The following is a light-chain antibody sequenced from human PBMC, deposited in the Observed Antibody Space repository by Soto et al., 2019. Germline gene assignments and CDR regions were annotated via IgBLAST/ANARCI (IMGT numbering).Light chain of an antibody. J-gene: IGKJ1*01. CDR1: QNINDW. CDR2: KAS. V-gene: IGKV1-5*03. CDR3: QQYGANSPWT. Sequence: DIQVTQSPSTLSASVGDRVTINCRASQNINDWLAWYQQKSGKAPKVLIYKASSLESGVPSRFXGSGAGTEFTLTISSLQTEDFATYYCQQYGANSPWTFGQGTKVEIK.